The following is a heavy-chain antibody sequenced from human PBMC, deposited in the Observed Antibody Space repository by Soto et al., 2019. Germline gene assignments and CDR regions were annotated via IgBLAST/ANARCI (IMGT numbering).Heavy chain of an antibody. V-gene: IGHV4-39*01. CDR2: IYYSGST. CDR1: GGSISSSSYY. Sequence: QLQLQESGPGLVKPSETLSLTCTVSGGSISSSSYYWGWIRQPPGKGLEWIGSIYYSGSTYYNPSLKSRVTISVDTSKNQFSLKLSSVTAADTAVYYCARLPDYSRNYYDSSGYYYTGDYWGQGTLVTVSS. D-gene: IGHD3-22*01. J-gene: IGHJ4*02. CDR3: ARLPDYSRNYYDSSGYYYTGDY.